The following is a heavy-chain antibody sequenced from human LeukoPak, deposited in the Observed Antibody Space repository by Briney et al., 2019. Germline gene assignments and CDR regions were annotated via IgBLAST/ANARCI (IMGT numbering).Heavy chain of an antibody. CDR3: ARGRPYFDY. V-gene: IGHV4-39*07. CDR1: GGSITSSSYY. CDR2: IYSTGRT. J-gene: IGHJ4*02. Sequence: SETLSLTCTVSGGSITSSSYYWAWIRQPPGKGLEWIGTIYSTGRTYYSPSLKSRVTISLDTSKNQFSLKLSSVTAADTAVYYCARGRPYFDYWGQGTLVTVSS.